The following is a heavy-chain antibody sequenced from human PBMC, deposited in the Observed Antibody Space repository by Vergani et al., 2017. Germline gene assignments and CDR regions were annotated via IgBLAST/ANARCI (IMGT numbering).Heavy chain of an antibody. CDR1: GGTFSSYA. D-gene: IGHD3-9*01. Sequence: QVQLVQSGAEVKKPGSSVKVSCKASGGTFSSYAISWVRQAPGQGLEWMGGIIPIFGTANYAQKFQGRVTITADKSTSTAYMELRSLRSDDTAVYYCARDKDILTGYYGGSAIDYWGQGTLVTVSA. CDR2: IIPIFGTA. V-gene: IGHV1-69*06. J-gene: IGHJ4*02. CDR3: ARDKDILTGYYGGSAIDY.